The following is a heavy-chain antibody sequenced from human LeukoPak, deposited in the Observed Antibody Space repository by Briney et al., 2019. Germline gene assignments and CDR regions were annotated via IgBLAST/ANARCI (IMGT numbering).Heavy chain of an antibody. D-gene: IGHD3-10*01. J-gene: IGHJ4*02. V-gene: IGHV1-8*01. Sequence: GASVKVSCKASGYTFTSYDINWVRQATGQGLEWMGWMNPNSGNTGYAQKFQGRVTMTRNTSISTAYMELSSLRSEDTAVYYCARVHLYYYGSGSYKPFGYWGQGTLVTVSS. CDR2: MNPNSGNT. CDR3: ARVHLYYYGSGSYKPFGY. CDR1: GYTFTSYD.